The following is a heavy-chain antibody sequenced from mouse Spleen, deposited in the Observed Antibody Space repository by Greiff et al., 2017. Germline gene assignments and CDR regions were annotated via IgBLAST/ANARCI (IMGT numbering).Heavy chain of an antibody. J-gene: IGHJ4*01. Sequence: QVQLQQPGAELVKPGASVKLSCKASGYTFTSYWMHWVKQRPGQGLEWIGEINPSNGRTNYNEKFKSKATLTVDKSSSTAYMQLSSLTSEDSAVYYCARCGITTVVADAMDYWGQGTSVTVSS. D-gene: IGHD1-1*01. V-gene: IGHV1S81*02. CDR3: ARCGITTVVADAMDY. CDR1: GYTFTSYW. CDR2: INPSNGRT.